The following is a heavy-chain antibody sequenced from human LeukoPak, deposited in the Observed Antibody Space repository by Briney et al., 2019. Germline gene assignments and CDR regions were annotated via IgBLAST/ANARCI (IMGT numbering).Heavy chain of an antibody. Sequence: ASVKVSCKASGYIFTNYYLHWVRQAPGQGLEWVGIINPGDASTSYAQKFQGRVTMTRDTSISTAYMELSRLRSDDTAVYYCARGFVEYYDFWSGYYGDYYYGMDVWGQGTTVTVSS. J-gene: IGHJ6*02. CDR2: INPGDAST. CDR1: GYIFTNYY. D-gene: IGHD3-3*01. CDR3: ARGFVEYYDFWSGYYGDYYYGMDV. V-gene: IGHV1-46*01.